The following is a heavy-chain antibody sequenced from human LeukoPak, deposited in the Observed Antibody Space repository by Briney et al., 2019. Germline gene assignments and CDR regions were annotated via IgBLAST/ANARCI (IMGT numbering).Heavy chain of an antibody. CDR2: INHSGST. Sequence: XETLSLTCAVYGGSFSGYYWSWIRQPPGKGLEWIGEINHSGSTNYNPSLKSRVTIPVDTSKNQFSLKLSSVTTADTAVYYCARERVVATIESSWFDPWGQGTLVTVSS. V-gene: IGHV4-34*01. J-gene: IGHJ5*02. CDR1: GGSFSGYY. D-gene: IGHD5-12*01. CDR3: ARERVVATIESSWFDP.